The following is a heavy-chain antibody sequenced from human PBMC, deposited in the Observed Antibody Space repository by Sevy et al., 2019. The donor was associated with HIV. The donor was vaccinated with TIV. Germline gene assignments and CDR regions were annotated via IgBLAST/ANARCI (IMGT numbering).Heavy chain of an antibody. CDR2: ISSSSSYI. D-gene: IGHD3-10*01. V-gene: IGHV3-21*01. CDR1: RFTFSSDS. J-gene: IGHJ6*02. Sequence: GGSLRLTCVATRFTFSSDSMNWVRQAPGKGLEWVSSISSSSSYIYYADSVKGRCSISRDNAKKSLYLQMNSLRVEDTAVYYCARDRDGSGSSGGYGMDVWGQGTTVTVSS. CDR3: ARDRDGSGSSGGYGMDV.